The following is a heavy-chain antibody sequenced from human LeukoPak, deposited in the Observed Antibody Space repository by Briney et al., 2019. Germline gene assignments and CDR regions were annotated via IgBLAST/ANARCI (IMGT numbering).Heavy chain of an antibody. Sequence: GGYLRLSCAASGFTFSDYYMSWIRQAPGKGLEWVSYISSSGSTIYYADSVKGRFTFSRENAKNSLYLQMNSLRAEDTAVYYCARVGSGSGYPFVYWGQGTLVTVSS. CDR3: ARVGSGSGYPFVY. V-gene: IGHV3-11*04. D-gene: IGHD6-13*01. CDR1: GFTFSDYY. J-gene: IGHJ4*02. CDR2: ISSSGSTI.